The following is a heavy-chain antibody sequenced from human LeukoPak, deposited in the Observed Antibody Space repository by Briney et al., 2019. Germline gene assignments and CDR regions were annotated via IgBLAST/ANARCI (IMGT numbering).Heavy chain of an antibody. D-gene: IGHD2-15*01. V-gene: IGHV3-21*04. Sequence: KPGGSLRLSCAASGFTFSSYSMNWVRQAPGKGLEWVSSISSSSSYIYYADSVKGRFTISRDNAKNSLYLQMNSLRAEDTALYYCARASGPATATDLDYWGQGTQVTVSS. CDR3: ARASGPATATDLDY. CDR2: ISSSSSYI. CDR1: GFTFSSYS. J-gene: IGHJ4*02.